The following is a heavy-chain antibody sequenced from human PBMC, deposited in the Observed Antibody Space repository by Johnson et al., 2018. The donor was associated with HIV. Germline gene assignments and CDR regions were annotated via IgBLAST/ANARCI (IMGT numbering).Heavy chain of an antibody. CDR1: GFTFSSYA. V-gene: IGHV3-64*01. CDR3: ARNRGDSPPDAFDI. CDR2: ISSNGGST. J-gene: IGHJ3*02. D-gene: IGHD3-10*01. Sequence: VQLVESGGGLVQPGGSLRLSCAASGFTFSSYAMHWVRQAPGKGLEYVSAISSNGGSTYYANSVKGRFTISRDNSKNTLYLQMGSLRAEDMAVYYCARNRGDSPPDAFDICGQGTMVTVSS.